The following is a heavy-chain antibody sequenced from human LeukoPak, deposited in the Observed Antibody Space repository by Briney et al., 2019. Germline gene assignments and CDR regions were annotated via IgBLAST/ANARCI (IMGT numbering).Heavy chain of an antibody. J-gene: IGHJ4*02. CDR1: GFIFSDYS. Sequence: GGSLRLSCVASGFIFSDYSMDWVRQAPGKGLEWVSSISSSSAYIFCSDSVKGRFTIPRDNAHSYLYLQMNSLRAGDTAVYYCAQSASIAVALYWGQGTLVTVSS. CDR2: ISSSSAYI. V-gene: IGHV3-21*04. D-gene: IGHD6-19*01. CDR3: AQSASIAVALY.